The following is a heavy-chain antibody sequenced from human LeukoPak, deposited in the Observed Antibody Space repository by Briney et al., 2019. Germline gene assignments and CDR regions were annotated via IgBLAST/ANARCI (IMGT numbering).Heavy chain of an antibody. J-gene: IGHJ6*03. Sequence: SVKVSCKASGGTFSSYAISWVRQAPGQGLEWMGGIIPIFGTANYAQKFQGRVTITADESTSTAYMELSSLRSEDTAVYYCARGRGGDTAKYYYYYYMDVWGKGTTVTVSS. CDR2: IIPIFGTA. V-gene: IGHV1-69*01. D-gene: IGHD5-18*01. CDR1: GGTFSSYA. CDR3: ARGRGGDTAKYYYYYYMDV.